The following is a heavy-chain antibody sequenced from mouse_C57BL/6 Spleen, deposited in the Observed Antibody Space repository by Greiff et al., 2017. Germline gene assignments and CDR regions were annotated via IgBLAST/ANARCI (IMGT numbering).Heavy chain of an antibody. J-gene: IGHJ4*01. CDR1: GYTFTSYW. D-gene: IGHD1-1*01. CDR3: ASNYYGSSCAMDY. V-gene: IGHV1-53*01. Sequence: QVHVKQPGTELVKPGASVKLSCKASGYTFTSYWMHWVKQRPGQGLEWIGNINPSNGGTNYNEKFKSKATLTVDKSSSTAYMQLSSLTSEDSAVYYCASNYYGSSCAMDYWGQGTSVTVSS. CDR2: INPSNGGT.